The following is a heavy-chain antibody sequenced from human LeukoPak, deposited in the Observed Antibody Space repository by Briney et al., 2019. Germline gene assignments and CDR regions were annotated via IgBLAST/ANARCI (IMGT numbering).Heavy chain of an antibody. CDR2: IYSGGST. Sequence: GGSLRLSCAASGFTVSSNYMSWVRQAPGKGLEWVSVIYSGGSTYYADSVKGRFTISRDNSKNTLYLQMNSLRAEDTAVYYCVRDGYYDSSGYFFWGQGTLVTVSS. D-gene: IGHD3-22*01. J-gene: IGHJ4*02. V-gene: IGHV3-66*01. CDR3: VRDGYYDSSGYFF. CDR1: GFTVSSNY.